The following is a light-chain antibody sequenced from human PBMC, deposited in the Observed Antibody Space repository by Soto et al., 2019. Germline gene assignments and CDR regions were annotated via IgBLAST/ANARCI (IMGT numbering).Light chain of an antibody. CDR3: QQYNTYPYT. CDR1: QDINKY. J-gene: IGKJ2*01. CDR2: AAS. V-gene: IGKV1-16*02. Sequence: DVQMTQSPSSLSASVGDRVTITCRASQDINKYLTWFQQKPGMAPKALIYAASSLHSGVPSKFSGSGSGTDFTLTITTLQPEDFATYYCQQYNTYPYTFGQGTKLEIK.